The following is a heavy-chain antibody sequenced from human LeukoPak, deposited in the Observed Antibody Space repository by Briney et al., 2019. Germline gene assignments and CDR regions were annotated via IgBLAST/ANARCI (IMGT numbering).Heavy chain of an antibody. D-gene: IGHD3-3*01. CDR2: IIPIFGTA. CDR3: ASYSGRITICGVVQETYYYYMDV. J-gene: IGHJ6*03. CDR1: GGTFSSYA. V-gene: IGHV1-69*01. Sequence: SVKVSCKASGGTFSSYAISWVRQAPGQGLEWMGGIIPIFGTANYAQKFQGRVTITADESTSTAYMELRSLRSEDTAVYYCASYSGRITICGVVQETYYYYMDVWGKGTTVTVSS.